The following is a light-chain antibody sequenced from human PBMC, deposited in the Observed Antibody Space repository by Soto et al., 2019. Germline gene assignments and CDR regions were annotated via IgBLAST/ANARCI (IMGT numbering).Light chain of an antibody. Sequence: EIVLTQSPCTLSLSPGERATLSCRASQSVSSSYLAWYQQKPGQAPRLLIYGASSRATGIPDRFSGRGSGTEFTLAISRLQSEDFAVYYCQQYNTWPLTFGGGTKVDIK. V-gene: IGKV3-20*01. CDR2: GAS. J-gene: IGKJ4*01. CDR3: QQYNTWPLT. CDR1: QSVSSSY.